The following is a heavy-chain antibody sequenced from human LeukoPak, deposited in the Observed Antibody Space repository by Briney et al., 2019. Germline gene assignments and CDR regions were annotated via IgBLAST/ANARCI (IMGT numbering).Heavy chain of an antibody. CDR2: IGTSTSVI. D-gene: IGHD6-13*01. Sequence: PGGSLRLSCAASGFTFSSYSMNWVRQAPGKGLEWVSYIGTSTSVIYYADSVKGRFTISRDNSKNTLYLQMNSLRTEDTAVYYCARVTFSSSWYYFDYWGQGTLVTVSS. V-gene: IGHV3-48*01. CDR3: ARVTFSSSWYYFDY. J-gene: IGHJ4*02. CDR1: GFTFSSYS.